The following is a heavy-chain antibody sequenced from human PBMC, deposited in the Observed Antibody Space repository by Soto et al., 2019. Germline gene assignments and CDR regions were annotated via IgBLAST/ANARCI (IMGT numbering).Heavy chain of an antibody. CDR1: GFIFSSFG. V-gene: IGHV3-30*03. CDR3: ARDRCYDGTCYSASDS. CDR2: TSFDGTYE. D-gene: IGHD2-15*01. Sequence: GGSLRLSCEASGFIFSSFGMHWVRQAPGKGLEWVAVTSFDGTYENYAASVKGRFTISRDNDRNSLYLEMNSLRDEDTAVYYCARDRCYDGTCYSASDSWGQGTLVTVSS. J-gene: IGHJ5*01.